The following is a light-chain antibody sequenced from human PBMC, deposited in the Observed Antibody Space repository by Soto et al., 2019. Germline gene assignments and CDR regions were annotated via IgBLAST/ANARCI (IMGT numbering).Light chain of an antibody. CDR1: QSVVYSTNYKSY. V-gene: IGKV4-1*01. J-gene: IGKJ1*01. CDR2: WAS. Sequence: DIVMTESPDSLAVSLGERATINCKSSQSVVYSTNYKSYLAWYQQKPRQPPKLLIYWASTRESGVPDRFSGSGSGTDFSLTISSLQAEDVAVYYCLQYSDILWTFGQGTKVEIK. CDR3: LQYSDILWT.